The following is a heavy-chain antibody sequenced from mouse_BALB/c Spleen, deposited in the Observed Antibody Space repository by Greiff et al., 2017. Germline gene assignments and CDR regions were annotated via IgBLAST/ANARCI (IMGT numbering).Heavy chain of an antibody. D-gene: IGHD1-1*01. CDR2: IYPGNSDT. J-gene: IGHJ3*01. CDR3: TRGDYYGSSLAWFAY. CDR1: GYSFTSYW. Sequence: VQLQQSGTVLARPGASVKMSCKASGYSFTSYWMHWVKQRPGQGLEWIGAIYPGNSDTSYNQKFKGKAKLTAVTSASTAYMELSSLTNEDSAVYYCTRGDYYGSSLAWFAYWGQGTLVTVSA. V-gene: IGHV1-5*01.